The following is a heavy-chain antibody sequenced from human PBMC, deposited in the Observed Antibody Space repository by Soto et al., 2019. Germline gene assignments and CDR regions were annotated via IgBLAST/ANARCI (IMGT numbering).Heavy chain of an antibody. V-gene: IGHV1-69*12. CDR2: IIPIFGTT. Sequence: QVQLVQSGAEVKKPGSSVKVSCKASGGTFSNYAISWVRQAPGQGLEWMGGIIPIFGTTNYAQRFQGRVTITADESSSTAYMELSSLRSEDTAVYYCARVSSSLSKDYFDYWGQGTLVTVSS. J-gene: IGHJ4*02. D-gene: IGHD6-13*01. CDR1: GGTFSNYA. CDR3: ARVSSSLSKDYFDY.